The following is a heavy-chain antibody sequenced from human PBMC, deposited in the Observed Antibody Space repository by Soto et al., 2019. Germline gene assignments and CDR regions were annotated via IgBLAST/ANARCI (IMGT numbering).Heavy chain of an antibody. Sequence: GESLKISCAASGFTFSSYAMSWVRQAPGKGLEWVSAISGSGGSTYYADSVKGRFTISRDNSKNTLYLQMNSLRAEDTAVYYCAKVLSMAFDYWGQGTLVTVSS. J-gene: IGHJ4*02. CDR3: AKVLSMAFDY. D-gene: IGHD3-3*01. CDR2: ISGSGGST. CDR1: GFTFSSYA. V-gene: IGHV3-23*01.